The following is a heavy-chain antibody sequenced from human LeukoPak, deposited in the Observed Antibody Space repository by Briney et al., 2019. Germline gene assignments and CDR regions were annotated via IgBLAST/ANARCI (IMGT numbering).Heavy chain of an antibody. V-gene: IGHV3-7*01. CDR1: GFTFSSYW. J-gene: IGHJ3*02. CDR3: AKENRAFDI. CDR2: IKQDGSEK. D-gene: IGHD1-14*01. Sequence: GGSLRLSCVASGFTFSSYWMSWVRQAPGKGLEWVANIKQDGSEKSYVDSVKGRFTISRDNAKNSLYLQMNSLRAEDTAVYYCAKENRAFDIWGQGTMVTVSS.